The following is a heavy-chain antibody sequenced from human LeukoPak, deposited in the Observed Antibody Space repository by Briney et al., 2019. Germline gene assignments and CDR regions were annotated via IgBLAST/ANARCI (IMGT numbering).Heavy chain of an antibody. J-gene: IGHJ4*02. Sequence: GGSLRLSCAASGFTVSSNYMSWVRQAPGKGLEWVSVIYSGGSTYYADSVRGRFTISRDTSKNMVFLQMNSLRVEDTAVYYCARGIDYWGRGTLVTVSP. V-gene: IGHV3-53*01. CDR2: IYSGGST. CDR3: ARGIDY. CDR1: GFTVSSNY.